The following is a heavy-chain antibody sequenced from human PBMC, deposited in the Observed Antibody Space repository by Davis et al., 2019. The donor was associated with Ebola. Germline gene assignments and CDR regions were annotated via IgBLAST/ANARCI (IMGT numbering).Heavy chain of an antibody. CDR2: ISGSGGST. CDR1: VITFSSYA. V-gene: IGHV3-23*01. CDR3: ARVRGKYYYESSGYYGPPGYFDD. Sequence: GGSLRPSCTDSVITFSSYAMTWVRQAPGKGLEWVSAISGSGGSTYYADSVKGRFIISRDNAKKSLFLQMKSRRAEDTAVYYCARVRGKYYYESSGYYGPPGYFDDWGQGTLVAVSS. D-gene: IGHD3-22*01. J-gene: IGHJ4*02.